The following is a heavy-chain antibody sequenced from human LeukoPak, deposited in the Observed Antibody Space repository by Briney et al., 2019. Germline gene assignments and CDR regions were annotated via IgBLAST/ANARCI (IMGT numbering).Heavy chain of an antibody. Sequence: ASVRVSCKASGYTFTNYTINWVRLAPGQGLEWMGWIDTNTGNPTYAQGFPGRFVFSLDTSVSTLYLQISSLKAEDTAVYYCTRGRDTTGYFVYWGQGTLVSVSS. J-gene: IGHJ4*02. V-gene: IGHV7-4-1*02. D-gene: IGHD3-22*01. CDR2: IDTNTGNP. CDR3: TRGRDTTGYFVY. CDR1: GYTFTNYT.